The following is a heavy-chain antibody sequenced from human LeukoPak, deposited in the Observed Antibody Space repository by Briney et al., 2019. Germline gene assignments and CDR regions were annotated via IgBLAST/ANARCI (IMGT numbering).Heavy chain of an antibody. V-gene: IGHV1-69*04. CDR3: ARVKGMATLDY. D-gene: IGHD5-24*01. CDR2: IIPILGIA. CDR1: GGTFSSYA. Sequence: SVKVSCKASGGTFSSYAISWVRQAPGQGLEWMGRIIPILGIANYAQKFQGRVTTTADKSTSTAYMELSSLRSEDTAVYYCARVKGMATLDYWGQGTLVTVSS. J-gene: IGHJ4*02.